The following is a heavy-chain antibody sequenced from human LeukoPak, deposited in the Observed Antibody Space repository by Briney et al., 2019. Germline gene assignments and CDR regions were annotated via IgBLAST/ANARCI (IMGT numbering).Heavy chain of an antibody. CDR2: ISGSGGSS. CDR1: GFTFTNYA. Sequence: GGSLRLSCAASGFTFTNYAMSWVRQAPGKGLEWVSTISGSGGSSYYADSVKGRFTISRDNSQNTLYLQMNSLRAEDTAVYYCARGAGQDYYDSSGSILRGFDYWGQGILVTVSS. V-gene: IGHV3-23*01. D-gene: IGHD3-22*01. J-gene: IGHJ4*02. CDR3: ARGAGQDYYDSSGSILRGFDY.